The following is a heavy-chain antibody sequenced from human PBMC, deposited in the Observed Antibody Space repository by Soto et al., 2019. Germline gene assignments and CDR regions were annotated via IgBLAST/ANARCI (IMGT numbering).Heavy chain of an antibody. V-gene: IGHV3-48*02. CDR3: ARGGVATLFGDS. Sequence: VSRRRSCAASGVTVSSDGRNWVRQAPGKGLEWLSYIDSSSDTIYYADSVKGRFIISRDNAKNSLYLQMNSLRDEDTAVYYCARGGVATLFGDSWGQGTLVTVSS. D-gene: IGHD5-12*01. J-gene: IGHJ4*02. CDR2: IDSSSDTI. CDR1: GVTVSSDG.